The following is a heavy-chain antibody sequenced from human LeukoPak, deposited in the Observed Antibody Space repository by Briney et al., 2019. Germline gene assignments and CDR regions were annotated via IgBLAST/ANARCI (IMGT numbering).Heavy chain of an antibody. D-gene: IGHD4-17*01. V-gene: IGHV4-39*07. CDR3: AREPPSTVTTDSFDY. CDR2: IYHSGST. CDR1: GGSISSSSYY. J-gene: IGHJ4*02. Sequence: PSETLSLTCTVSGGSISSSSYYWGWIRQPPGKGLEWIGTIYHSGSTYYNPSLKSRVTISIDTSNNQFSLKLTSVTAADTAVYYCAREPPSTVTTDSFDYWGQGTRVTVSS.